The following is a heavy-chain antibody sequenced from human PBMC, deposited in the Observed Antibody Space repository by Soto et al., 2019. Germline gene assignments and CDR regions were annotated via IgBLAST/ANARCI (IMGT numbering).Heavy chain of an antibody. CDR3: AKDRAFNYFYGMDV. CDR1: GLAFGNYA. CDR2: VSTNGRST. V-gene: IGHV3-23*01. D-gene: IGHD3-10*01. Sequence: GSLRLSCRASGLAFGNYAMNWVRQVPGRGLEWVAGVSTNGRSTYYADSVRGRFTISRDNSKITVYLQMNSLRAEDTAVYYCAKDRAFNYFYGMDVWGQGTTVTVSS. J-gene: IGHJ6*02.